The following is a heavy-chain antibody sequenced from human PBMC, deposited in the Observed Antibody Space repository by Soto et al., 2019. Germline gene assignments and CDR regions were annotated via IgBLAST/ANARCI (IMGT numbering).Heavy chain of an antibody. CDR1: GFTFSSYS. CDR3: AREILTGSYIGQGYMDV. V-gene: IGHV3-21*01. J-gene: IGHJ6*03. CDR2: ISSSSSYI. D-gene: IGHD3-10*01. Sequence: GGSLRLSCAASGFTFSSYSMNWVRQAPGKGLEWVSSISSSSSYIYYADSVKGRFTISRDNAKNSLYLQMNSLRAEDTAVYYCAREILTGSYIGQGYMDVWGKGTTVTVSS.